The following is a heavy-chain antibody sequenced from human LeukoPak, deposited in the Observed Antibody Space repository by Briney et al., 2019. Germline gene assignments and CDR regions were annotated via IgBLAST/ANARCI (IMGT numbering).Heavy chain of an antibody. D-gene: IGHD3-9*01. CDR1: GLTFANHA. V-gene: IGHV3-48*03. Sequence: PGGSLRLSCAASGLTFANHAMNWVRRAPGKGLEWIAYINNSGRTIYCADSMKGRLTISRDNAKSSLYLQVNSLRAEDTAIYYCARDLDWSFDYWGQGIQVTVSS. CDR2: INNSGRTI. J-gene: IGHJ4*02. CDR3: ARDLDWSFDY.